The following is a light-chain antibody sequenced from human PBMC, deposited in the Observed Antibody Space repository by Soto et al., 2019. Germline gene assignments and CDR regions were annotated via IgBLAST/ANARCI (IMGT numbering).Light chain of an antibody. CDR1: ISDVGGYNY. CDR3: SSYTSSSTYV. J-gene: IGLJ1*01. CDR2: DVS. Sequence: QSAVTQPASVSGSPGQSITISCTGTISDVGGYNYVSWYQQHPGKAPKLMIFDVSNRPSGVSNRFSGSKSGYTASLTISGLQAEDEADYYCSSYTSSSTYVFGTGTKVTVL. V-gene: IGLV2-14*03.